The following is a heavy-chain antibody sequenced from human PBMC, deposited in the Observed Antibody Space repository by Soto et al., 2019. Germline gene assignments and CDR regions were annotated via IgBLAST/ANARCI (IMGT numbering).Heavy chain of an antibody. J-gene: IGHJ4*02. D-gene: IGHD2-2*01. CDR1: GFTFSSYA. CDR3: ARLLRAGCSSTSCSDY. CDR2: ISYDGSNK. Sequence: GGSLRLSCAASGFTFSSYAMHWVRQAPGKGLEWVAVISYDGSNKYYADSVKGRFTVSRDNSKNTLYLQMNSLRAEDTAVYYCARLLRAGCSSTSCSDYWGQGTLVTVSS. V-gene: IGHV3-30-3*01.